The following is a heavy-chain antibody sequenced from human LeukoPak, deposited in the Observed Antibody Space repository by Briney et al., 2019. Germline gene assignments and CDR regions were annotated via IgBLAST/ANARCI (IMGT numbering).Heavy chain of an antibody. J-gene: IGHJ4*02. Sequence: GGSLRLSCAASGFTFSSYSMNWVRQAPGKALEWVSSISSSSYIYYADSVKGRFTISRDNAKNSLYLQMNSLRAEDTAVYYCARAAAGTQETHWGQGTLVTVSS. D-gene: IGHD6-13*01. V-gene: IGHV3-21*01. CDR3: ARAAAGTQETH. CDR1: GFTFSSYS. CDR2: ISSSSYI.